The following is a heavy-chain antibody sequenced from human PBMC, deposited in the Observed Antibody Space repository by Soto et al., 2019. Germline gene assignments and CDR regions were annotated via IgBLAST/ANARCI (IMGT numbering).Heavy chain of an antibody. D-gene: IGHD1-26*01. V-gene: IGHV3-74*01. CDR2: INSDGSDS. Sequence: EGQLVESGGGLVQPGGSLRLSCAASGFTFSNFSMHWVRQAPGKGLVWVSHINSDGSDSTHADCVKCRLTISRDNDKNTLYLQMNSLRAEDTAVYFCVRDDPGLGMDSWGLGTLVTVSS. CDR3: VRDDPGLGMDS. CDR1: GFTFSNFS. J-gene: IGHJ4*02.